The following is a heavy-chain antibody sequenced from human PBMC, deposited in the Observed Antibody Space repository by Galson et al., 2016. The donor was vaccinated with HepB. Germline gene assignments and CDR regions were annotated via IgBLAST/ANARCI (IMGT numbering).Heavy chain of an antibody. J-gene: IGHJ4*02. D-gene: IGHD1-26*01. CDR3: AKSATGGGATSLDS. CDR2: ISGGGTSR. Sequence: SLRLSCAASGFTFTSYGMSWVRQAPGRGLEWVSNISGGGTSRHYADSVKGRFTISRDNSRNTLYLQMNSLRAEDTAVYYCAKSATGGGATSLDSWGQGNMVTVSS. CDR1: GFTFTSYG. V-gene: IGHV3-23*01.